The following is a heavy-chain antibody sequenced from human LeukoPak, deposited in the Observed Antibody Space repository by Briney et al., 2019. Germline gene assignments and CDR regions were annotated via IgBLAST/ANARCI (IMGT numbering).Heavy chain of an antibody. V-gene: IGHV4-31*03. J-gene: IGHJ4*02. Sequence: SETLSLTCTVSGGSISSGGYNWSWIRQHPGKGLEWIGFIFYSGSTYYNPSLKSRVTMSVDTSKNQFSLKLSSVTAADTAVYYCARDRRGGNFFDYWGQGTLVSVSS. CDR1: GGSISSGGYN. CDR2: IFYSGST. CDR3: ARDRRGGNFFDY. D-gene: IGHD4-23*01.